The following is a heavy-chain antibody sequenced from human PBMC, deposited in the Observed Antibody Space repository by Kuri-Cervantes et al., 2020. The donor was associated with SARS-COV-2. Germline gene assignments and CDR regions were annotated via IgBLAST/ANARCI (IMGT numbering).Heavy chain of an antibody. CDR3: ATIAIVVVFNNWFDP. J-gene: IGHJ5*02. CDR2: IKQDGSEK. V-gene: IGHV3-7*02. CDR1: GFTFSSYW. Sequence: GESLKISCAASGFTFSSYWMSLVRQAPGKGLEWVANIKQDGSEKYYADSVKGRFTISRDNSKNTLYLQMNSLRAEDTAVYYCATIAIVVVFNNWFDPWGQGTLVTVSS. D-gene: IGHD2-2*01.